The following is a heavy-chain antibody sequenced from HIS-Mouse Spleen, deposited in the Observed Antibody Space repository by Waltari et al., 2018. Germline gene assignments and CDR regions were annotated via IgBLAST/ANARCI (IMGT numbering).Heavy chain of an antibody. CDR3: ARDPRWNDGIDY. V-gene: IGHV4-39*07. CDR2: IYYSGRT. Sequence: QLQLQESGPGLVKPSETLSLTCTVPGGPISSSSYYWGWIRQPPGKGLEWIGSIYYSGRTYYNPSLKSRVTISVDTSKNQFSLKLSSVTAADTAVYYCARDPRWNDGIDYWGQGTLVTVSS. D-gene: IGHD1-1*01. CDR1: GGPISSSSYY. J-gene: IGHJ4*02.